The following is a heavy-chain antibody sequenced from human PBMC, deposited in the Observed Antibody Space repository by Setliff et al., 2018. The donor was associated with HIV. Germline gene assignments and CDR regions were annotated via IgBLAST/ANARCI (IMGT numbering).Heavy chain of an antibody. J-gene: IGHJ6*02. CDR1: GGSMRSSGYS. CDR3: ARRGDFFYYAMDV. CDR2: IYYNGNA. V-gene: IGHV4-30-2*01. Sequence: PSETLSLTCAVSGGSMRSSGYSWTWIRQAPGEGLEWVGYIYYNGNAYYNPSLKSRVTVSVDRSKNQFSLKLSSVTAADTAVYYCARRGDFFYYAMDVWGQGTTVTVSS.